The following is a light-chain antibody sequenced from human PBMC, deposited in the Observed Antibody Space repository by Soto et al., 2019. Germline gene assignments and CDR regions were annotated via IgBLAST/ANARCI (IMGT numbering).Light chain of an antibody. CDR1: SSNIGNNY. J-gene: IGLJ3*02. CDR3: ATWDDRLSRQV. V-gene: IGLV1-51*01. Sequence: QSVLTQPPSVSAAPGQKVTISCSGSSSNIGNNYVSWYQQLPGTAPKLLIYDNNKRPSGIPDRFSGSKSGTSASLAITGLRSEDEADYYCATWDDRLSRQVFGGGTKLTVL. CDR2: DNN.